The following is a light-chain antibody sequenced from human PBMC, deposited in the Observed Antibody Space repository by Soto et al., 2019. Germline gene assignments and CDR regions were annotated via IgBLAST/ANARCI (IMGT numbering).Light chain of an antibody. CDR1: SSDIGAYNY. V-gene: IGLV2-14*01. CDR3: CSYTTSSTYV. Sequence: QSVLTQPASVSGSPGQSITISCTGTSSDIGAYNYVSWFQQHPGKAPKLMIYDVRNRPSGVSNRFSGSKSGNTASLIISGLQAEDEADYYCCSYTTSSTYVFGTGTKSPS. CDR2: DVR. J-gene: IGLJ1*01.